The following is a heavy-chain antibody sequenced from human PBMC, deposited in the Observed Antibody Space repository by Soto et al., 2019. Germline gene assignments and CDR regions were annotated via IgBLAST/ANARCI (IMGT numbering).Heavy chain of an antibody. CDR1: GGTFSSYA. Sequence: SVKVSCKASGGTFSSYAISWVRQAPGQGLEWMGGIIPIFGTANYAQKLQGRVTMTADESTSTAYMELSSLRSDDTAVYYCARYRIAYGGGDCYSLYWGQGTLVTVSS. CDR3: ARYRIAYGGGDCYSLY. CDR2: IIPIFGTA. V-gene: IGHV1-69*13. J-gene: IGHJ4*02. D-gene: IGHD2-21*02.